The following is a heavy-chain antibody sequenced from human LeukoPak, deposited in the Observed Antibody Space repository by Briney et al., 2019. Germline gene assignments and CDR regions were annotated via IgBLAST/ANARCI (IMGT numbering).Heavy chain of an antibody. V-gene: IGHV4-39*01. Sequence: WETLSLTCTVSGDSISSRSYYWGWIRQPPGKGLEWIGKIYYGRNYKWNSSLKSRGTISVDTSKNQFSLKLSSVTAADTAVYYCATQSSSWHYLEYWGQGTLVTVSS. CDR1: GDSISSRSYY. CDR3: ATQSSSWHYLEY. CDR2: IYYGRNY. J-gene: IGHJ4*02. D-gene: IGHD6-13*01.